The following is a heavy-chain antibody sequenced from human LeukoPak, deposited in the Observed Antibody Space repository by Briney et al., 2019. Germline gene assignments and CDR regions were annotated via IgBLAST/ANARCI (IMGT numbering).Heavy chain of an antibody. CDR2: INHSGST. V-gene: IGHV4-34*01. D-gene: IGHD3-3*01. Sequence: PSETLSLTCAVYGGSFSGYYWSWIRQPPGKGLEWIGEINHSGSTNYNPSLRSRVTISVDTSKNQFSLKLTSVTAADTALYYCARDSALGSGKYYFDFWGQGTLVTVSS. J-gene: IGHJ4*02. CDR1: GGSFSGYY. CDR3: ARDSALGSGKYYFDF.